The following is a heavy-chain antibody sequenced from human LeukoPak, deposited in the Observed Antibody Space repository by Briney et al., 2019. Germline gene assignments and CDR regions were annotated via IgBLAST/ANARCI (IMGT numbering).Heavy chain of an antibody. CDR1: GFTFSSYW. D-gene: IGHD1-26*01. CDR2: INSDGSST. J-gene: IGHJ4*02. CDR3: ARVEGSGIIDY. Sequence: PGGSLRLSCAASGFTFSSYWMHWVRQAPGKGLVGVSRINSDGSSTSYADSVKGRFTISRDNAKNTLYLQMNSLRAEDTAVYYCARVEGSGIIDYWGQGTLVTVSS. V-gene: IGHV3-74*01.